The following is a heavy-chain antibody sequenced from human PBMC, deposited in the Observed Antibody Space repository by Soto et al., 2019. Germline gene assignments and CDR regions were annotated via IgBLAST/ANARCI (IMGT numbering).Heavy chain of an antibody. CDR1: GYTFSNYG. Sequence: EASVKVSCKASGYTFSNYGISWVRQGPGQGLEWMGWMNPNSGNTGYAQKFQGRVTMTRNTSISTAYMELSSLRSEDTAVYYCARAYQYSSSSYYYGMDVWGQGTTVTVSS. V-gene: IGHV1-8*02. D-gene: IGHD6-6*01. CDR2: MNPNSGNT. J-gene: IGHJ6*02. CDR3: ARAYQYSSSSYYYGMDV.